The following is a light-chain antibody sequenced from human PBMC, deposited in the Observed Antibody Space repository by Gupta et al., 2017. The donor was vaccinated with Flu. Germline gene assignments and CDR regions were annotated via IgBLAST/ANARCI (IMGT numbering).Light chain of an antibody. J-gene: IGLJ3*02. CDR2: DNN. V-gene: IGLV1-51*01. CDR1: TSNIGANY. Sequence: QSVLTQPPSVSAPPGQKVTISCSGSTSNIGANYVSWYQQLPATAPIILNYDNNKRHSGIPYRFSGSKSGTSATMGITELQTGDEADYYCGTWDNSLNFARVFGGGTKLTVL. CDR3: GTWDNSLNFARV.